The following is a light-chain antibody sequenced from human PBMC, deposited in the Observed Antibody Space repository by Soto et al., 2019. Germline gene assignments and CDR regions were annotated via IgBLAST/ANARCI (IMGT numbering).Light chain of an antibody. V-gene: IGKV1-39*01. J-gene: IGKJ3*01. CDR2: DAA. CDR3: QHTSSAPFT. Sequence: DIQMTQSPYSLSAAVGYRVTIACRASQNSNTYLNWYQQKPGKAPKLLMFDAASLQSGVPSRFSGSGSRTDFTLTITSLQPEDFATYYCQHTSSAPFTFGPGTKVDIK. CDR1: QNSNTY.